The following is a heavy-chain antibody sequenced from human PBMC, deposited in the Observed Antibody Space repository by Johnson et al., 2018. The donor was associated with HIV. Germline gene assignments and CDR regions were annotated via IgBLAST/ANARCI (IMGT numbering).Heavy chain of an antibody. CDR1: GFTLSDHY. V-gene: IGHV3-11*04. J-gene: IGHJ3*02. CDR3: AKGRSPRIQLRTWAFDI. CDR2: ISGSGGST. D-gene: IGHD5-18*01. Sequence: QVQLVESGGGLVQPGGSLRLSCAASGFTLSDHYMDWVRQAPGKGLEWVSAISGSGGSTYYADSVKGRFTISRDNTENALYLQMNSLRAEDTAVYYCAKGRSPRIQLRTWAFDIWGQGTMVIVSS.